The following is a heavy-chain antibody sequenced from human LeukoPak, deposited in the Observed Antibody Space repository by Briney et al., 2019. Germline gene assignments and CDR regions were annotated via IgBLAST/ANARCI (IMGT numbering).Heavy chain of an antibody. D-gene: IGHD5-12*01. Sequence: SETLSLTCAVYGGSFSGYYWSWIRQPPGKGLEWIGEINHSGSTNYNPSLKSRVTISVDTSKNQFSLKLSSVTAADTAVYYCARESSGYDSYYYYYYMDVWGKGTTVTVSS. CDR3: ARESSGYDSYYYYYYMDV. V-gene: IGHV4-34*01. CDR2: INHSGST. J-gene: IGHJ6*03. CDR1: GGSFSGYY.